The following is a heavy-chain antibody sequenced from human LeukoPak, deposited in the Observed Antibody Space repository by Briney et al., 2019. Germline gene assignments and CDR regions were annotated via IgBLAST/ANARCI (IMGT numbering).Heavy chain of an antibody. CDR1: GFTFNDYY. CDR2: ISSSGSTR. D-gene: IGHD3-10*01. Sequence: GGSLRLSCAASGFTFNDYYMNWIRQAPGKGLEWLSYISSSGSTRYYADSLKGRFTISRDNAGNSLYLQMDSLRADDTAVYYCARDRSRMVRGIDALDLWGQGTMVTVS. CDR3: ARDRSRMVRGIDALDL. J-gene: IGHJ3*01. V-gene: IGHV3-11*01.